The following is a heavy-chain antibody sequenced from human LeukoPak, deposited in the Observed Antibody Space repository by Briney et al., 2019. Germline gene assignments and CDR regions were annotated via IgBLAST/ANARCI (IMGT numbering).Heavy chain of an antibody. V-gene: IGHV4-59*12. CDR2: IYFTGST. Sequence: PSETLSLTCTVSGASIRTYYWGWIRQPPGKGLEWIGNIYFTGSTYYSSSLKSRVTISVDTSKNQFSLKLSSVTAADTAIYYCARDLLDGHFDYWGQGTLVTVSS. CDR3: ARDLLDGHFDY. J-gene: IGHJ4*02. CDR1: GASIRTYY. D-gene: IGHD2-15*01.